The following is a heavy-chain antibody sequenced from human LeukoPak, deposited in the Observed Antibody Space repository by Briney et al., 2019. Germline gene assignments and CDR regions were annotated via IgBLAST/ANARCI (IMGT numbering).Heavy chain of an antibody. Sequence: GGSLRLSCAASGFTASSNYMNWVRQAPGKGLEWVSVIYGGGNIYYADSVKGRFTISRDSSKNTLYLQMNSLRAEDTAVYYCARGAGYNYPYYFDYWGQGTLVTVSS. CDR1: GFTASSNY. CDR3: ARGAGYNYPYYFDY. J-gene: IGHJ4*02. CDR2: IYGGGNI. D-gene: IGHD5-24*01. V-gene: IGHV3-53*01.